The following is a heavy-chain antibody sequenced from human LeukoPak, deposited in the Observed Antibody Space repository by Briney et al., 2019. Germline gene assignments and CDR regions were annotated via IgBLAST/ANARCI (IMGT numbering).Heavy chain of an antibody. CDR3: GRVSSSGHGRAFDI. CDR2: VYLSGTT. Sequence: PSETLSLTCIVSGGSMTGYWWSWIRQPAGKGLEWIGRVYLSGTTNYNPSLNSRVSMSVDTPKNQFSLKLNSVTAADTAMYYCGRVSSSGHGRAFDIWGQGTMVIVSS. CDR1: GGSMTGYW. D-gene: IGHD6-19*01. V-gene: IGHV4-4*07. J-gene: IGHJ3*02.